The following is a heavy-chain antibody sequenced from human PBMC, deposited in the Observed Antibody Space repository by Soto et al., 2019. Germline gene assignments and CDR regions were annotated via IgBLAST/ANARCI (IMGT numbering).Heavy chain of an antibody. J-gene: IGHJ5*02. V-gene: IGHV4-39*01. Sequence: SQTLSLTCTVSGGSISSSSYYWGWIRQPPGKGLEWIGSIYYSGSTYYNPSLKSRVTISVDTSKNQFSLKLSSVTAADTAVYYCARPGPRGLHLGELSSGNNWFDPWGQGTLVTVSS. CDR2: IYYSGST. CDR3: ARPGPRGLHLGELSSGNNWFDP. CDR1: GGSISSSSYY. D-gene: IGHD3-16*02.